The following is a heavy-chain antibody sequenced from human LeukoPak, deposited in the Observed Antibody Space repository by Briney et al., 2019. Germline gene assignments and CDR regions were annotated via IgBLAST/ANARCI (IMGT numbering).Heavy chain of an antibody. CDR2: IYYSEST. J-gene: IGHJ6*04. D-gene: IGHD6-19*01. CDR1: GGSISSSSYY. V-gene: IGHV4-39*07. CDR3: ARSRAGWMDV. Sequence: PSETLSLTCTVSGGSISSSSYYWGWIRQPPGKGLEWIGNIYYSESTYYNPSLKSRVTISVDTSKNQFSLKLSSVTAADTAVYYCARSRAGWMDVWGKGTTVTVSS.